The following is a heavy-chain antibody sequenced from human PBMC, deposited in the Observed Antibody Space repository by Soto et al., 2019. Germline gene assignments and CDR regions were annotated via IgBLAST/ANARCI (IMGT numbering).Heavy chain of an antibody. Sequence: QVQLLQSGAEVKKPGASVKVSCQASGYTFTGYYMHWVRQAHGQGLEWMGWINPNSGGTNYAQKFQGWVTMTRDTSISTAYMELSRLRSDDTAVYYCARVSGYCRGGSCIRDYGMDVGGQGTTVTVSS. CDR2: INPNSGGT. D-gene: IGHD2-15*01. V-gene: IGHV1-2*04. CDR3: ARVSGYCRGGSCIRDYGMDV. J-gene: IGHJ6*02. CDR1: GYTFTGYY.